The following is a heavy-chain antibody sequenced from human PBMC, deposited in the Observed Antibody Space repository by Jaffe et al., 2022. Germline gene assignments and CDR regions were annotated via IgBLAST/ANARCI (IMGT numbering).Heavy chain of an antibody. CDR1: GYSISSGYY. D-gene: IGHD3-10*01. CDR2: IYHSGST. Sequence: QVQLQESGPGLVKPSETLSLTCAVSGYSISSGYYWGWIRQPPGKGLEWIGSIYHSGSTYYNPSLKSRVTISVDTSKNQFSLKLSSVTAADTAVYYCARAAIWFVDWFDPWGQGTLVTVSS. CDR3: ARAAIWFVDWFDP. V-gene: IGHV4-38-2*01. J-gene: IGHJ5*02.